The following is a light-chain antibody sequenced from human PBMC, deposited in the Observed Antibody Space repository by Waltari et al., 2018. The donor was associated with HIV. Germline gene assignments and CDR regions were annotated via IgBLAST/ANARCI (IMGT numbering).Light chain of an antibody. CDR1: NSDIGVYNF. CDR3: SSYRNSRTWV. V-gene: IGLV2-14*01. J-gene: IGLJ3*02. Sequence: QSALTQPASVSGSPGPWITLSRTGPNSDIGVYNFVSWYQQHPGKAPQLIIFEVSNRPSGVSDRFSGSKSGNTASLTISGLQAEDEADYYCSSYRNSRTWVFGGGTKLTVL. CDR2: EVS.